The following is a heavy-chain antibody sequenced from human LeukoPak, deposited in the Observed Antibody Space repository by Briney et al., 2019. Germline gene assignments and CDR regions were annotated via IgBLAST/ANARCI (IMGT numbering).Heavy chain of an antibody. D-gene: IGHD3-10*01. CDR2: IIPILGIA. CDR3: ARFFRGVAYFDY. J-gene: IGHJ4*02. CDR1: GGTFSSYA. Sequence: ASVKVSCKAPGGTFSSYAISWVRQAPGQGLEWMGRIIPILGIANYAQKFQGRVTITADKSTSTAYMELSSLRSEDTAVYYCARFFRGVAYFDYWGQGTLVTVSS. V-gene: IGHV1-69*04.